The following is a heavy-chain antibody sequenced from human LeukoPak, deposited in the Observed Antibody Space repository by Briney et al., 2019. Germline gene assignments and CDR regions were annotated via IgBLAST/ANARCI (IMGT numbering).Heavy chain of an antibody. D-gene: IGHD3-22*01. CDR3: ARDLKAYYYDSSGYYRDNYYGMDV. V-gene: IGHV4-61*01. CDR2: IYYSGST. Sequence: PSETLSLTCTVSGGSVSSGSYYWSWIRQPPGKGLEWIGYIYYSGSTNYNPSLKSRVTISVDTSKNQFSLKLSSVTAADTAVYYCARDLKAYYYDSSGYYRDNYYGMDVWGQGTTVTVSS. CDR1: GGSVSSGSYY. J-gene: IGHJ6*02.